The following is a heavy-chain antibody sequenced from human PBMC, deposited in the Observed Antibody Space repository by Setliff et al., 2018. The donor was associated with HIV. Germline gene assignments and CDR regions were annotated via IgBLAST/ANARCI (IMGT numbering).Heavy chain of an antibody. CDR3: ARHFGYNPGWFDS. CDR1: GFSVTSYW. Sequence: GESLKISCKGSGFSVTSYWISWVRQMPGKGLEWMGRIDPADSYTNYSPSFQGHVTISIDKSISTASLHWSSLRTSDTAMYYCARHFGYNPGWFDSWGQGTLVTVSS. V-gene: IGHV5-10-1*01. J-gene: IGHJ5*01. CDR2: IDPADSYT. D-gene: IGHD3-10*01.